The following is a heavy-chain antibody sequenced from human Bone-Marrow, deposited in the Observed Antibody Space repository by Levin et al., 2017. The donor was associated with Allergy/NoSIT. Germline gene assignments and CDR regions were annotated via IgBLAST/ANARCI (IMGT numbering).Heavy chain of an antibody. Sequence: GGSLRLSCAASGSTFSSSAMTWVRQGPGGGLEWVSSISGSGGWTYYADSLKGRFTISRDNSKNTLFLQMSSLRADDTAIYYCAKVKTGSVVAAASGWFDPWGQGTLVTVSS. J-gene: IGHJ5*02. D-gene: IGHD2-15*01. V-gene: IGHV3-23*01. CDR2: ISGSGGWT. CDR3: AKVKTGSVVAAASGWFDP. CDR1: GSTFSSSA.